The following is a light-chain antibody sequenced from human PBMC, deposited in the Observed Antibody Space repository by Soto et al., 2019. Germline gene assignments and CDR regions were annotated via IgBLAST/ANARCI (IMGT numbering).Light chain of an antibody. J-gene: IGKJ1*01. CDR3: QYYNNYCWT. CDR1: QSISSW. CDR2: KTS. Sequence: DIQLTQSPSTLSASVGDRVTITCRASQSISSWLAWYQQKPGKAPKFLIYKTSNLESGVPSRFRGSGSGTNFTLTISSVQPDDFATYYCQYYNNYCWTFGQGTNVEFK. V-gene: IGKV1-5*03.